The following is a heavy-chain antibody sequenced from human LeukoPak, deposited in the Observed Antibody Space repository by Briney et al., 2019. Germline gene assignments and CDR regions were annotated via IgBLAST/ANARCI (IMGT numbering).Heavy chain of an antibody. J-gene: IGHJ5*02. V-gene: IGHV4-30-4*08. D-gene: IGHD1-1*01. CDR3: ARSYLERRSTEFDP. Sequence: SQTLSLTCTVSGGSISSGDYYWSWIRQPPGKGLEWIGYIYYSGSTYYNPSLKSRVTISVDTSKNQFSLKLSSVTAADTAVYYCARSYLERRSTEFDPWGQGTLVTVSS. CDR2: IYYSGST. CDR1: GGSISSGDYY.